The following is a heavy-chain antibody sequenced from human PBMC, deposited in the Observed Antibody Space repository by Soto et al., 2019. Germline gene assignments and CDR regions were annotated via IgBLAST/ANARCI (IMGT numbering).Heavy chain of an antibody. CDR2: IKNKFDGGTS. CDR1: GFTFTNAW. CDR3: TTQPFNWNDEGGH. V-gene: IGHV3-15*07. J-gene: IGHJ1*01. D-gene: IGHD1-1*01. Sequence: EVQLMESGGDLVKPGGSLRLSCATSGFTFTNAWMNWVRQAPGKGPEWVGRIKNKFDGGTSDYAAPVKGRFTISRDDSRSMLYLQMNSLETGDTAVYYCTTQPFNWNDEGGHWGPGTLVTVSS.